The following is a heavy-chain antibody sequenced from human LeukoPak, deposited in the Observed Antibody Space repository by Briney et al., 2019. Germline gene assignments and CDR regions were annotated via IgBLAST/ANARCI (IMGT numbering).Heavy chain of an antibody. CDR2: MSPNSGNT. CDR3: ARALSMVRGVLYYHGMDV. J-gene: IGHJ6*02. CDR1: GYTFTSYD. Sequence: ASVKVSCMASGYTFTSYDINWVRQATGQGLEWMGWMSPNSGNTGYAENFQGRVTMTTNTSISTAYMEVSSLRSEDTAVYYCARALSMVRGVLYYHGMDVWGQGTTVTVSS. D-gene: IGHD3-10*01. V-gene: IGHV1-8*01.